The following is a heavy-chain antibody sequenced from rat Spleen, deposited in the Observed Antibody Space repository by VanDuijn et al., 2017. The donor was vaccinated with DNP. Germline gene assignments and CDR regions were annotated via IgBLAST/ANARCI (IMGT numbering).Heavy chain of an antibody. CDR2: ISTSGEYT. V-gene: IGHV5S11*01. CDR3: AKAGGYSPWYFDY. J-gene: IGHJ2*01. D-gene: IGHD1-11*01. Sequence: EVHLVESGGGLVQPGRSLKLSCVASGFTFSKYGMAWVRQAPTKGLAWVASISTSGEYTHYRDSVKGRFTISRDNAKSTLYLQMDSLRSEETATYYCAKAGGYSPWYFDYWGQGVMVTVSS. CDR1: GFTFSKYG.